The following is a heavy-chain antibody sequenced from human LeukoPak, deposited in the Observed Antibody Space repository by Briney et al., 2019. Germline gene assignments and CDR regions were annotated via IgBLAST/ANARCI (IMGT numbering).Heavy chain of an antibody. D-gene: IGHD3-9*01. CDR2: INHSGST. Sequence: SETLSLTCAVYGGSFSGYYWSWIRQPPGKGLERIGEINHSGSTNYNPSLKSRVTISVDTSKNQFSLKLSSVTAADTAVYYCARVRDILTGYYTSWFDPWGQGTLVTVSS. CDR3: ARVRDILTGYYTSWFDP. J-gene: IGHJ5*02. V-gene: IGHV4-34*01. CDR1: GGSFSGYY.